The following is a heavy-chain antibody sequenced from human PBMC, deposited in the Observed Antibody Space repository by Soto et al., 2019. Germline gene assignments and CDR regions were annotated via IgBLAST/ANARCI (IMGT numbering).Heavy chain of an antibody. CDR1: GYTLTSYG. V-gene: IGHV1-18*01. J-gene: IGHJ6*02. CDR3: ARDVTMVRGVIISLAYYYYYGMDV. D-gene: IGHD3-10*01. CDR2: ISAYNGNT. Sequence: GASVKVSCKASGYTLTSYGISWVRQAPGQGLEWMGWISAYNGNTNYAQKLQGRVTMTTDTSTSTAYMELRSLRSDDTAVYYCARDVTMVRGVIISLAYYYYYGMDVWGQGTTVTVS.